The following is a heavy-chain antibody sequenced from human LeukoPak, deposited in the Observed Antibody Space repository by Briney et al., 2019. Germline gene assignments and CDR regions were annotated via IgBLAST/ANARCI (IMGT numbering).Heavy chain of an antibody. Sequence: SETLSLTCIVSGDSISSSAYYWGWFPPPPGMALEGFGSIYYDGTTYYNASLKSRVTISADTSKHHFSLTRSSATSANTSALFCARILWFGELGRGYSYYMDVWGKGTTVTVSS. D-gene: IGHD3-10*01. V-gene: IGHV4-39*01. CDR1: GDSISSSAYY. CDR2: IYYDGTT. CDR3: ARILWFGELGRGYSYYMDV. J-gene: IGHJ6*03.